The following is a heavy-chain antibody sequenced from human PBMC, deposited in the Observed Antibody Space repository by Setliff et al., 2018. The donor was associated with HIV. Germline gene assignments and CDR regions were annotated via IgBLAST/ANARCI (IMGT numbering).Heavy chain of an antibody. CDR1: GGSFSGYY. Sequence: TLSLTCAVYGGSFSGYYWSWIRQPPGKGLEWIAEINHSGSTNYNPSLKSRVTISVDTSKNQFSLKLTSVTAADTAVYYCARGHFHDSNGYYLRAFDIWGQGTMVTVSS. CDR3: ARGHFHDSNGYYLRAFDI. D-gene: IGHD3-22*01. CDR2: INHSGST. V-gene: IGHV4-34*01. J-gene: IGHJ3*02.